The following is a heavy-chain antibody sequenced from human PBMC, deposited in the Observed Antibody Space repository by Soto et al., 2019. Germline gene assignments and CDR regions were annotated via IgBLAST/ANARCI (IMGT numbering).Heavy chain of an antibody. CDR1: GYTFTSYY. CDR3: ARDRMDYDILRRGMDV. D-gene: IGHD3-9*01. J-gene: IGHJ6*02. Sequence: ASVKVSCKASGYTFTSYYMHWVRQAPGQGLEWMGIINPSGGSASYAQKFQGRVTMTRDTSASTAYMELGSLRSEDTAVYYCARDRMDYDILRRGMDVWGQGTTVTVSS. V-gene: IGHV1-46*01. CDR2: INPSGGSA.